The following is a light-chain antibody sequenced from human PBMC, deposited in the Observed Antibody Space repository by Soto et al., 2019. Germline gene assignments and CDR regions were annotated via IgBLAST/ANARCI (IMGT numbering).Light chain of an antibody. Sequence: DIQMTQSPSSLSASVGDTVTMTCRASQSIALSVNWYQQKPGKAPKLLIYVAFTLESGVPSRFSGSGSGTEFTLTFRSLQPEDFATYYCQQSFRSPITFGQGTRLE. CDR3: QQSFRSPIT. CDR2: VAF. V-gene: IGKV1-39*01. CDR1: QSIALS. J-gene: IGKJ5*01.